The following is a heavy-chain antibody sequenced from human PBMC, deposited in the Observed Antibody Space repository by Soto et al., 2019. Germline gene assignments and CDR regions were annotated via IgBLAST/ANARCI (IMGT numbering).Heavy chain of an antibody. CDR3: ARPVYDNSGYRPG. Sequence: QLQLQESGPGLVKPSETLSLTCTVSGGSISSSSYYWGWIRQPPGKGLEWIGSIYYSGSTYYNPSPKRRVTTSVGTSKNQFSLKLSSVTAADTAVYYCARPVYDNSGYRPGWGQGTLVTVSS. D-gene: IGHD3-22*01. V-gene: IGHV4-39*01. CDR1: GGSISSSSYY. J-gene: IGHJ4*02. CDR2: IYYSGST.